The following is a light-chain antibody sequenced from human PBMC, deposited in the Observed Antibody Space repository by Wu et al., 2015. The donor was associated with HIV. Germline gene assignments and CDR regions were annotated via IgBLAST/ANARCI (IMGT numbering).Light chain of an antibody. V-gene: IGKV3-20*01. CDR2: GAS. CDR3: QQYGSSPYT. J-gene: IGKJ2*01. Sequence: CRASQSVSSSYVAWISXNLARAPRLFIYGASSRAAGIPDRFRGSGSGTDFTLTISRLEPEDSAVYYCQQYGSSPYTFGQGTKLEIK. CDR1: QSVSSSY.